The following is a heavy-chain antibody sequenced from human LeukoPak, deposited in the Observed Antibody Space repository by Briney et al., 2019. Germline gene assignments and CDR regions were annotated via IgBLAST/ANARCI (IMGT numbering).Heavy chain of an antibody. D-gene: IGHD1-26*01. CDR3: AREESGYFDY. J-gene: IGHJ4*02. Sequence: SETLSLTCAVSGGSISSGGYSWSWIRQPPGKGLEWIGYIYHSGSTYYNPSLKSRVTISVERSKNQFSLKLSSVTAADTAVYYCAREESGYFDYWGQGTLVTVSS. CDR1: GGSISSGGYS. CDR2: IYHSGST. V-gene: IGHV4-30-2*01.